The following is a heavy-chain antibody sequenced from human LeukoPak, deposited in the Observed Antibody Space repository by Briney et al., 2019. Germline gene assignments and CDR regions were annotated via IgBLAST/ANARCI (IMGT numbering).Heavy chain of an antibody. CDR3: AATAFRLTMGPIRGVDY. Sequence: GGSLRLSCAASGFTFSSYWMSWVRQAPGKGLEWVANIKQDGSEKYYVDSVKGRFTISRDNAKNSLYLQMNSLRAEDTAVYYCAATAFRLTMGPIRGVDYWGQGTLVTVSS. CDR1: GFTFSSYW. J-gene: IGHJ4*02. V-gene: IGHV3-7*03. D-gene: IGHD3-10*01. CDR2: IKQDGSEK.